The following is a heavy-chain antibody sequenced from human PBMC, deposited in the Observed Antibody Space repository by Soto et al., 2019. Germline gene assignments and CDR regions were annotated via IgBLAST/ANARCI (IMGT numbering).Heavy chain of an antibody. V-gene: IGHV4-39*07. Sequence: PSETLSLTCTVSGGSISSSSYYWGWIRQPPGKGLEWIGEIHHSGTTNYNPSLKSRVTISVDRSKNQFSLKLSSVTAADTAVYYCARGSQPLLYSYFDYWGQGTLVTVSS. CDR2: IHHSGTT. J-gene: IGHJ4*02. D-gene: IGHD2-2*02. CDR3: ARGSQPLLYSYFDY. CDR1: GGSISSSSYY.